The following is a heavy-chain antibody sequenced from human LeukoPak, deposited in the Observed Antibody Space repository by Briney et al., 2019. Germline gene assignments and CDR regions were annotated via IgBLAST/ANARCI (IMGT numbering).Heavy chain of an antibody. CDR1: GDSISSSNYY. CDR3: AREPGYSSSWYYFDY. D-gene: IGHD6-13*01. V-gene: IGHV4-39*02. CDR2: IYYSGST. Sequence: SETLSLTCTVTGDSISSSNYYWGWIRQPPGKGLEWLGRIYYSGSTCYNSSLKSRITISVDTSKSQFSLKLRAVTAADTAVYYCAREPGYSSSWYYFDYWGQGTRVTVSS. J-gene: IGHJ4*02.